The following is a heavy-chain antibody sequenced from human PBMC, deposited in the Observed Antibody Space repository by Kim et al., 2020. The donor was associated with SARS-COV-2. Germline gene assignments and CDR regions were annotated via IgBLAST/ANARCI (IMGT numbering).Heavy chain of an antibody. Sequence: SETLSLTCTVSGDSLSSDYWSWNRQPAGKGLEWIGRIYTSGRTNYNPSLQSRVTMSLDMSKNQFSLKLSSVTAADTAVYYCSSALGHWGQGTLVPGS. V-gene: IGHV4-4*07. CDR1: GDSLSSDY. D-gene: IGHD3-16*02. CDR2: IYTSGRT. J-gene: IGHJ4*02. CDR3: SSALGH.